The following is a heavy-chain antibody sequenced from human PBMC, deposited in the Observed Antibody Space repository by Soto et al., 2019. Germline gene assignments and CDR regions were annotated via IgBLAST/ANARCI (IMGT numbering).Heavy chain of an antibody. Sequence: SETLSLTCAVYGGSFSGYYWSWIRQPPGKGLEWIGEINHSGSTNYNPSLKSRVTISVDTSKNQFSLKLSSVTAADTAVYYCASGRTLLSSTNYYYYYGMDVWGHGTTVTVSS. J-gene: IGHJ6*02. CDR3: ASGRTLLSSTNYYYYYGMDV. CDR1: GGSFSGYY. V-gene: IGHV4-34*01. D-gene: IGHD1-26*01. CDR2: INHSGST.